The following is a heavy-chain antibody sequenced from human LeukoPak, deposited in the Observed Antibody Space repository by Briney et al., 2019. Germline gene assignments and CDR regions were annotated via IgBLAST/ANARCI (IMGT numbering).Heavy chain of an antibody. CDR3: ARDRMQEGAINCFDP. Sequence: GGSLRLSCAASGFTFSSYGMHWVRQAPGKGLEWVAFIRYDGSNKYYADSVKGRFTISRDNSQNTLYLQMNSLRGEDTAVYYCARDRMQEGAINCFDPWGQGTLVTVSS. V-gene: IGHV3-30*02. CDR2: IRYDGSNK. CDR1: GFTFSSYG. D-gene: IGHD1-26*01. J-gene: IGHJ5*02.